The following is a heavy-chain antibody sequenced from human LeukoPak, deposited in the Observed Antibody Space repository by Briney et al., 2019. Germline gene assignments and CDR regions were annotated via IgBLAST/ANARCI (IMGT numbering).Heavy chain of an antibody. CDR3: ASATKVTSYDY. Sequence: PSETLSLTCAVSGGSFSAYYWSGIRQPPGKGLEWIGEIIHGGRTNYNPSLKSRVTMSVHTSKNQFSLKLSSVTAADTAVYYCASATKVTSYDYWGQGTLVTVSS. D-gene: IGHD4-17*01. CDR1: GGSFSAYY. CDR2: IIHGGRT. J-gene: IGHJ4*02. V-gene: IGHV4-34*12.